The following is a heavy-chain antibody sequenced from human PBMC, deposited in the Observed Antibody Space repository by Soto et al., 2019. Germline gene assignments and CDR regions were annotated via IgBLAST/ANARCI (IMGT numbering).Heavy chain of an antibody. V-gene: IGHV1-2*04. CDR1: GYTFTGYY. CDR2: INPNSGGT. Sequence: PSVKVSCKASGYTFTGYYMHWVRQAPGQGLEWMGWINPNSGGTNYAQKFQGWVTMTRDTSISTAYMELSRLRSDDTAVYYCARGYSSSSMGFDYWGQGTLVTVSS. CDR3: ARGYSSSSMGFDY. J-gene: IGHJ4*02. D-gene: IGHD6-13*01.